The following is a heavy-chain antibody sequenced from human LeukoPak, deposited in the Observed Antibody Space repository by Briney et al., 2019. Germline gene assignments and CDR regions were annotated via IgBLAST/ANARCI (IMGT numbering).Heavy chain of an antibody. D-gene: IGHD2-8*02. CDR2: IKQDGGEK. CDR1: GSTFSRYW. Sequence: GGSLRLSCAASGSTFSRYWMSWARQAPGKGLEWVANIKQDGGEKYYVESVKGRFTISRDNAKNSLYLQMNSLRAEDTAVYYCGRDVSRGAGGAFDIWGQGTMVTVSS. J-gene: IGHJ3*02. V-gene: IGHV3-7*01. CDR3: GRDVSRGAGGAFDI.